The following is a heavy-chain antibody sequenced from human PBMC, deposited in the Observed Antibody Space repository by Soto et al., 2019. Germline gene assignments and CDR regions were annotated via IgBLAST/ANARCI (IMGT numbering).Heavy chain of an antibody. CDR3: AKDISIAALFYGMDV. Sequence: QVQLVESGGGVVQPGRSLRLSCAASGFTFSSYGMHWVRQAPGKGLEWVAVISYDGSIKFYADSVKGRFTISRDNSKNTLYLQMNSLRAEDTAVYYCAKDISIAALFYGMDVW. J-gene: IGHJ6*01. CDR2: ISYDGSIK. CDR1: GFTFSSYG. V-gene: IGHV3-30*18. D-gene: IGHD6-6*01.